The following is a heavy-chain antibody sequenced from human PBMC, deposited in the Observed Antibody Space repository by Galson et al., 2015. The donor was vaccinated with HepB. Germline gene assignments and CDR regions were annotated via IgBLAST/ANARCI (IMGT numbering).Heavy chain of an antibody. J-gene: IGHJ4*02. CDR1: GFTFSSSA. D-gene: IGHD1-26*01. CDR2: ISGSADST. Sequence: SLRLSCAASGFTFSSSAMSWVRQAPGKGLEWVSGISGSADSTYYADSVKGRFAISRDNSKNTLYLQMNSLRAEDTAVYYCAKLWDLNPCDSWGQGTLVTVSS. V-gene: IGHV3-23*01. CDR3: AKLWDLNPCDS.